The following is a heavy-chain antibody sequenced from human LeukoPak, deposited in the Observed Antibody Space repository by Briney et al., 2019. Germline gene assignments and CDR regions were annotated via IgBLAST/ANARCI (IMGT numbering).Heavy chain of an antibody. CDR3: ARGEDIVLMVYAMESDLFFDY. V-gene: IGHV3-21*01. D-gene: IGHD2-8*01. Sequence: PGGSLRLSCAASGFTFSSYSMNWVRQAPGKGLEWVSSFSSSSSYIYYADSVKGRFTISRDNAKNSLYLQMNSLRAEDTAVYYCARGEDIVLMVYAMESDLFFDYWGQGTLVTVSS. CDR2: FSSSSSYI. J-gene: IGHJ4*02. CDR1: GFTFSSYS.